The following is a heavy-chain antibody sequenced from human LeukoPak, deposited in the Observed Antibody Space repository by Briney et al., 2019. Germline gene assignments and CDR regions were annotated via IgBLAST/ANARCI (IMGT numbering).Heavy chain of an antibody. D-gene: IGHD3-10*01. J-gene: IGHJ4*02. CDR2: IYYSGIT. V-gene: IGHV4-31*03. Sequence: SETLSLTCTVSGGSISIGGYYWSWLRQHPGKGLEWIGYIYYSGITYYNPSLKSRVTISVDTSKNQFSLYLSSVTAADTAVYYCARVTSGEFADYWGQGTLVTVSS. CDR1: GGSISIGGYY. CDR3: ARVTSGEFADY.